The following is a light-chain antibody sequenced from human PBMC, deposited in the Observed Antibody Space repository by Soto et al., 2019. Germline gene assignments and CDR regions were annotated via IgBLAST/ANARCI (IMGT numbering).Light chain of an antibody. Sequence: QSVLTQPPSASGAPGQRVTISCSGSSSNIGTDTVNWYQQLPGTAPKLLIYGNTQRPSGVPDRFSGSKSATSASLAISGLQSEDEADYYCAASDDSLNGWVFGGGTKLTVL. J-gene: IGLJ3*02. V-gene: IGLV1-44*01. CDR2: GNT. CDR1: SSNIGTDT. CDR3: AASDDSLNGWV.